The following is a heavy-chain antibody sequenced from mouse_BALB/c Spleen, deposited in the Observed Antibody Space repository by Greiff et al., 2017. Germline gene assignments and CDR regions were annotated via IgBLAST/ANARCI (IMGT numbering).Heavy chain of an antibody. CDR3: ARDMNWEFAY. J-gene: IGHJ3*01. Sequence: EVQGVESGGGLVQPGGSLRLSCATSGFTFTDYYMSWVRQPPGKALEWLGFIRNKANGYTTEYSASVKGRFTISRDNSQSILYLQMNTLRAEDSATYYCARDMNWEFAYWGQGTLVTVSA. D-gene: IGHD4-1*01. V-gene: IGHV7-3*02. CDR1: GFTFTDYY. CDR2: IRNKANGYTT.